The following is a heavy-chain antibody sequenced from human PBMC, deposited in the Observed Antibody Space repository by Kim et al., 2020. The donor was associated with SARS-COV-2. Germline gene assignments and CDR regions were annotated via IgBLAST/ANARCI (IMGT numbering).Heavy chain of an antibody. CDR3: ARDQSSGYSSSWNAY. CDR2: ISYDGSNK. Sequence: GGSLRLSCAASGFTFSSYGMHWVRQAPGKGLEWVAVISYDGSNKYYSDSVKGRFTISRDNSKNTLYLQMNSLRAEDTAVYYCARDQSSGYSSSWNAYWGQGTLVTVSS. J-gene: IGHJ4*02. D-gene: IGHD6-13*01. V-gene: IGHV3-33*05. CDR1: GFTFSSYG.